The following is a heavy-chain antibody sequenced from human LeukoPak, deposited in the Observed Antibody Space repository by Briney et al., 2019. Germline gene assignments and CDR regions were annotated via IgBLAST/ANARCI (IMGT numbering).Heavy chain of an antibody. J-gene: IGHJ4*02. CDR3: ARDIN. CDR1: RFTFNSYA. V-gene: IGHV3-23*01. CDR2: IGGSNGIT. Sequence: PGGSLRLSCAASRFTFNSYAMSWVRQAPGKGLEWVSVIGGSNGITFYVGSVKGRFTISRDNSKDTLYLQMNSLRAEDTAVYYCARDINWGQGTLVTVSS.